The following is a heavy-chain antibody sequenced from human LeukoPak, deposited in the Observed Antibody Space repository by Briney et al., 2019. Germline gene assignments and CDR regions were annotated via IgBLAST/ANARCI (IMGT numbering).Heavy chain of an antibody. D-gene: IGHD5-12*01. V-gene: IGHV1-2*02. CDR2: INPNSGGT. CDR1: GYTFTGYY. CDR3: ARGYSGYDPGFDY. J-gene: IGHJ4*02. Sequence: ASVKVSCKASGYTFTGYYMHWVRQAPGQGLGWMGWINPNSGGTNYAQKFQGRVTMTRGTSISTAYMELSRLRSDDTAVYYCARGYSGYDPGFDYWGQGTLVTVSS.